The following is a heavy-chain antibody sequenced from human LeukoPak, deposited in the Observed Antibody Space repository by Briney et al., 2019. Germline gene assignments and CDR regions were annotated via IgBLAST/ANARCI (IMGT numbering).Heavy chain of an antibody. J-gene: IGHJ6*02. CDR3: AEDFYNLYYGMDV. D-gene: IGHD5-24*01. V-gene: IGHV3-23*01. Sequence: SGGSLRLSCAASGFIFSSYAMSWVRQAPGKGLEWVSSISGSGGSTYYADSVKGRFTISRDNSKNTLYLQMIILRAEDTAVYYCAEDFYNLYYGMDVWGQGTTVTVSS. CDR2: ISGSGGST. CDR1: GFIFSSYA.